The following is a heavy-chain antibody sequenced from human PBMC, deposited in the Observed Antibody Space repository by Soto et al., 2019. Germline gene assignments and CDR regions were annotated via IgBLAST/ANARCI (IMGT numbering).Heavy chain of an antibody. Sequence: ASVKVSCKASGYTFTGYYMHWVRQAPGQGLEWMGWINPNSGGTNYAQKFQGWVTMTRDTSISTAYMELSRLRSDDTAVYYCARDLLVEGGSWYSGFDYWGQGTLVTVSS. D-gene: IGHD6-13*01. V-gene: IGHV1-2*04. CDR2: INPNSGGT. CDR3: ARDLLVEGGSWYSGFDY. CDR1: GYTFTGYY. J-gene: IGHJ4*02.